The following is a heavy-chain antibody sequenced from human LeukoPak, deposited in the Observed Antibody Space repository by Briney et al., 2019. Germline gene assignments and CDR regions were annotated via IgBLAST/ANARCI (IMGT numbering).Heavy chain of an antibody. D-gene: IGHD3-3*01. CDR3: AKVGFSEMEWLLYSDH. CDR1: GLTFSSYA. CDR2: ISGSSGHT. V-gene: IGHV3-23*01. Sequence: GGSLRLSCAAAGLTFSSYAMSWVRQAPGKGLEWVAAISGSSGHTYYADAVKGRFTISRDNSKNTLYLQMNSLRAEDTAVYYCAKVGFSEMEWLLYSDHWGQGNTGHRLL. J-gene: IGHJ4*02.